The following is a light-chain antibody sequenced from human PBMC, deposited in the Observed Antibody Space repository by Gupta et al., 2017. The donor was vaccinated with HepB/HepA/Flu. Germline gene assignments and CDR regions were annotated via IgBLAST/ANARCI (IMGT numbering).Light chain of an antibody. Sequence: SYVLTQPPSVSVAPGQTASITCGGNNIGSKSVHWYQQRPGQAPARVIYDDSDRPSGIPERFSGSNSGTTATLTITRVEAGDEADDDCQVWDTTSDHMVFGGGTKLTVL. J-gene: IGLJ2*01. CDR1: NIGSKS. CDR3: QVWDTTSDHMV. V-gene: IGLV3-21*02. CDR2: DDS.